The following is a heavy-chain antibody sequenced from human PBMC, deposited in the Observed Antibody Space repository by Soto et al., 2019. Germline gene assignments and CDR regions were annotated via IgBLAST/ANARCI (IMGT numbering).Heavy chain of an antibody. D-gene: IGHD6-13*01. Sequence: QVQLQESGPGLVKPSETLSLTCTVSGGSISSYYWSWIRQPPGKGLEWIGYIYYSGSTNYNPFLKSRVTISVDTSKNQFSLKLSSVTAADTAVYYCARYSSSYYTFDYWGQGTLVTVSS. CDR2: IYYSGST. V-gene: IGHV4-59*01. J-gene: IGHJ4*02. CDR3: ARYSSSYYTFDY. CDR1: GGSISSYY.